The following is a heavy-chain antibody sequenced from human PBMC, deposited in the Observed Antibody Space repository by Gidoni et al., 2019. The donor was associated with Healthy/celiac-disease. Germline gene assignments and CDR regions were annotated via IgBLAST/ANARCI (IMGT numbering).Heavy chain of an antibody. D-gene: IGHD6-19*01. V-gene: IGHV3-7*01. CDR1: GFSSSSYW. CDR2: IKQDGSKK. Sequence: EVQLVSSGGGLVPPGGSPRLSCSPPGFSSSSYWLRCVRQAPGKGLEWVANIKQDGSKKYYVDSGKGRFTISRDNAKNSLYLQMNSLRAEDTAVYYCARDPEGGYSSGWYARFYYGMDVWGQGTTVTVSS. J-gene: IGHJ6*02. CDR3: ARDPEGGYSSGWYARFYYGMDV.